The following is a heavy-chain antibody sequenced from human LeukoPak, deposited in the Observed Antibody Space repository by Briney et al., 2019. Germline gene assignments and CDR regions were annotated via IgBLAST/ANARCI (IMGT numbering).Heavy chain of an antibody. CDR3: ARDQAVAGTVDYFDY. CDR1: GYTFTGYY. Sequence: ASVKVSCKASGYTFTGYYMHWVRQAPGQGLEWMGRINPNSGGTNYAQKFQGRVTMTRDTSISTAYMELSRLRSEDTAVYYCARDQAVAGTVDYFDYWGQGTLVTVSS. J-gene: IGHJ4*02. CDR2: INPNSGGT. D-gene: IGHD6-19*01. V-gene: IGHV1-2*06.